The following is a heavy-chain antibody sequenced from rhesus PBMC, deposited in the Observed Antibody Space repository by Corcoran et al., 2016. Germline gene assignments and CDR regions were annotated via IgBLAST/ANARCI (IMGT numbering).Heavy chain of an antibody. V-gene: IGHV4-122*02. J-gene: IGHJ4*01. D-gene: IGHD3-16*01. CDR2: ITYRGST. Sequence: QLQLQESGPGLVKPSATLSVTCAVSGGSISSSYWSLIHPAPGTGLEWIGYITYRGSTSYNPSLKSRGTSSRDTSKKQFALKLSSVTAADTAVYYCARGGYSGSYYHFDYWGQGVLVTVSS. CDR1: GGSISSSY. CDR3: ARGGYSGSYYHFDY.